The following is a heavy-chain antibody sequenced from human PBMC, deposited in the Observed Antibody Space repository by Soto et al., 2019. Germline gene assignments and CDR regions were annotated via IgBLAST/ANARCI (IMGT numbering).Heavy chain of an antibody. Sequence: QVQLVQSGAAVKKPGSSVKVSCKASGGTFSSYAISWVRQAPGQGLEWMGGIIPIFGTANYAQKFQGRVTITADESTSTAYRELSSLRSEDTAVYYCASRLRDGYNWDAFDIWGQGTMVTVSS. V-gene: IGHV1-69*01. J-gene: IGHJ3*02. CDR2: IIPIFGTA. CDR1: GGTFSSYA. D-gene: IGHD1-1*01. CDR3: ASRLRDGYNWDAFDI.